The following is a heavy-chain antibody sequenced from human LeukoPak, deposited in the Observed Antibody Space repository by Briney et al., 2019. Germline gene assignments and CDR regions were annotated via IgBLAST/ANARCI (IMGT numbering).Heavy chain of an antibody. V-gene: IGHV3-23*01. CDR1: EFTFSNYA. Sequence: GSLRLSCVASEFTFSNYAMNWVSQAPGKGLEWVSTISSGGGDTYIADSVKGRFTISRDNSKYTLYLQMNRLRADDTAVYYCAKAEGATLYYYGVDVWGQGTTVTVSS. CDR3: AKAEGATLYYYGVDV. J-gene: IGHJ6*02. CDR2: ISSGGGDT.